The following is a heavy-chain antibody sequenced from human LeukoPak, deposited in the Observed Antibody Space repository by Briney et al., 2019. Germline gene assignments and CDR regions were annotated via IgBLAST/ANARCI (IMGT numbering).Heavy chain of an antibody. V-gene: IGHV3-74*01. J-gene: IGHJ4*02. Sequence: QPGGSLRLSCAASGFTLSSYWMNWVRQAPGKGLVWFSRINTDGSSTSYADSVKGRFTISRDNAKNTLYLQMNSLRAEDTAVYYCARGGPRRGAYFDYWGQGTLVTVSS. CDR1: GFTLSSYW. CDR2: INTDGSST. CDR3: ARGGPRRGAYFDY.